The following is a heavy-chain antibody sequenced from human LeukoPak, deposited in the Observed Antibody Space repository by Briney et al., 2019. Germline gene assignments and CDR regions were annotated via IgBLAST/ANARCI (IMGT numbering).Heavy chain of an antibody. CDR2: IYTSGST. CDR1: GGSISSGSYY. Sequence: SQTLSLTCSVSGGSISSGSYYWSWIRQPAGKGLDWIGRIYTSGSTNYNPSLKSRVTISIDTSKNQFSLKLSSVTAADTAVYYSARGGEYCSSTSCYGRFDYWGQGTLVTVSS. V-gene: IGHV4-61*02. J-gene: IGHJ4*02. CDR3: ARGGEYCSSTSCYGRFDY. D-gene: IGHD2-2*01.